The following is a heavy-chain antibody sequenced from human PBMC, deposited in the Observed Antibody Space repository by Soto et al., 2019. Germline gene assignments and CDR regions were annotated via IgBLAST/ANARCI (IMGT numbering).Heavy chain of an antibody. CDR2: IYGAGRT. D-gene: IGHD6-6*01. J-gene: IGHJ3*02. Sequence: EVQLVESGGGLVQPGGSLRLSCAASGFTVSSNYMSWVRQAPGKGLEWVSVIYGAGRTYYADSVKGRFTISRDNSKNTLYLQMNSLRAEDTAVYYCAGDLRTLETSDVFDIWGRGTMVTVSS. CDR3: AGDLRTLETSDVFDI. CDR1: GFTVSSNY. V-gene: IGHV3-66*01.